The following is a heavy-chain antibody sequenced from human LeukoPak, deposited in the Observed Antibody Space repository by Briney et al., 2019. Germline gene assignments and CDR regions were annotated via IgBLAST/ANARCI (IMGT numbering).Heavy chain of an antibody. V-gene: IGHV3-66*01. J-gene: IGHJ4*02. CDR3: ARGHSGSYSGDLNFDY. CDR1: GFTFSSYG. D-gene: IGHD3-10*01. CDR2: IYSGGST. Sequence: PGGSLRLSCAASGFTFSSYGMHWVRQAPGKGLEWVSVIYSGGSTYYADSVKGRFTISRDNSKNTLYLQMNSLRAEDTAVYYCARGHSGSYSGDLNFDYWGQGTLVTVSS.